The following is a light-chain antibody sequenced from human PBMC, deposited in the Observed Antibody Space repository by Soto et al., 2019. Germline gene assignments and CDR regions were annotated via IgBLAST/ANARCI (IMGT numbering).Light chain of an antibody. CDR3: SSYTSSRTHVV. J-gene: IGLJ2*01. Sequence: QSALTQPASVSGSPGQSITISCTGTSSDVGGYNYVSWYQQHPGKAPKLMIYEVSNRPSGVSNRSSGSKSGNTASLTISGLQADDEADYYCSSYTSSRTHVVFGGGTQLTVL. CDR1: SSDVGGYNY. CDR2: EVS. V-gene: IGLV2-14*01.